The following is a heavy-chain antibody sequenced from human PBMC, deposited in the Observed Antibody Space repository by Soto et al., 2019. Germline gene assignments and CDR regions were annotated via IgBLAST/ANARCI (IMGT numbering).Heavy chain of an antibody. CDR3: ARDSNRGDDYGDYEDYYYYYGMDV. Sequence: GGSLRLSCAASGFTFSSYAMHWVRQAPGKGLEWVAVISYDGSNKYYADSVKGRFTISRDNSKNTLYLQMNSLRAEDTAVYYCARDSNRGDDYGDYEDYYYYYGMDVWGQGTTVTVSS. CDR2: ISYDGSNK. D-gene: IGHD4-17*01. J-gene: IGHJ6*02. CDR1: GFTFSSYA. V-gene: IGHV3-30-3*01.